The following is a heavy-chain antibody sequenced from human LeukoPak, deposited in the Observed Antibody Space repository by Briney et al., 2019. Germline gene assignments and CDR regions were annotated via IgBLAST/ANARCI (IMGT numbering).Heavy chain of an antibody. J-gene: IGHJ4*02. CDR1: GFTFSTYW. Sequence: GGSLRLSCAASGFTFSTYWMSWVRQAPGKGLEWVSAISGSGGSTYYADSVKGRFTISRDNSKNTLYLQVNSLRAEDTAVYYCAKDPRQGGEPSDYWGQGTLVTVSS. D-gene: IGHD3-16*01. CDR3: AKDPRQGGEPSDY. V-gene: IGHV3-23*01. CDR2: ISGSGGST.